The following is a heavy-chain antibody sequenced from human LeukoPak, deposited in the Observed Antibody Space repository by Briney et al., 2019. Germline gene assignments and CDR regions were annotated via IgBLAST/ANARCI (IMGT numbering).Heavy chain of an antibody. J-gene: IGHJ3*01. Sequence: GGSLRLSCAASGFTFSRYWMSWVRQAPGKGLEWVANIKQDGSEKDYVDSVKGRFTISRDNAKNSLYLQMNRLRAEDTAVYYCASPWTGYYSGDSALDVWGQGTIVTVSS. CDR1: GFTFSRYW. CDR2: IKQDGSEK. V-gene: IGHV3-7*01. D-gene: IGHD3/OR15-3a*01. CDR3: ASPWTGYYSGDSALDV.